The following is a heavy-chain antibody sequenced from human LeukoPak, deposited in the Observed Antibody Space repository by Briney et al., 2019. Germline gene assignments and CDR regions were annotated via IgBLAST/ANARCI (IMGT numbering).Heavy chain of an antibody. V-gene: IGHV4-59*01. CDR3: ARGSGIVVVPAAGWFDP. D-gene: IGHD2-2*01. Sequence: PSETLSLTCAVSGGSISSYYWSWIRQPPGKGLEWIGYIYYSGSTNYNPSLKSRVTISVDTSKNQFSLKLSSVTAADTAVYYCARGSGIVVVPAAGWFDPWGQGTLVTVSS. CDR2: IYYSGST. J-gene: IGHJ5*02. CDR1: GGSISSYY.